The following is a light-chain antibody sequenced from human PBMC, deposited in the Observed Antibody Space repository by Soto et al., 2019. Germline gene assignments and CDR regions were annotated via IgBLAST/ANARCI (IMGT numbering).Light chain of an antibody. Sequence: EIVMTQSPATLSVSPGERATLSCRASQSVSSNLAWYQQRPGQAPRLLIYGASTRATGIPDRFSGSGSGTEFTLTISGLEPEDFAVYYCQQYGSSLTWTFGQGTKVDI. J-gene: IGKJ1*01. CDR2: GAS. CDR3: QQYGSSLTWT. CDR1: QSVSSN. V-gene: IGKV3-15*01.